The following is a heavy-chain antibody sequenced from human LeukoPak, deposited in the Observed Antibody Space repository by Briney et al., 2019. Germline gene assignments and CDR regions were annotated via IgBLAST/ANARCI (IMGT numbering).Heavy chain of an antibody. CDR1: GFTFSSYS. Sequence: GGSLRLSCAASGFTFSSYSMNWVRHAPGKGLEWVSSISSSSSYICYADSVKGRFTISRDNAKNSLYLQMNSLRAEDTAVYYCARVGCSGGSCYSAAFDIWGQGTMVTVSS. CDR2: ISSSSSYI. J-gene: IGHJ3*02. CDR3: ARVGCSGGSCYSAAFDI. V-gene: IGHV3-21*01. D-gene: IGHD2-15*01.